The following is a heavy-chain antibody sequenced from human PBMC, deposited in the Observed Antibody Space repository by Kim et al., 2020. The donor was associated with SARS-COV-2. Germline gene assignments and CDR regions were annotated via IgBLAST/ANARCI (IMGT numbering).Heavy chain of an antibody. CDR1: GFTFGDYA. J-gene: IGHJ4*02. V-gene: IGHV3-49*03. CDR3: TRESPPPFGEPYLDY. CDR2: IRSKAYGGTT. Sequence: GGSLRLSCTASGFTFGDYAMSWFRQAPGKGLEWVGFIRSKAYGGTTEYAASVKGRFTISRDDSKSIAYLQMNSLKTEDTAVYYCTRESPPPFGEPYLDYWGQGTLVTVSS. D-gene: IGHD3-10*01.